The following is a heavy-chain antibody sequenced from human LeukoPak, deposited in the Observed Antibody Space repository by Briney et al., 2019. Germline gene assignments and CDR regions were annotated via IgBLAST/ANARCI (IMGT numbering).Heavy chain of an antibody. D-gene: IGHD2-2*02. CDR2: IYYSGST. Sequence: SETLSLTCTVSSGSISNYYWTWIRQPPGKGLEWIGYIYYSGSTSYNPPLNSRVTISLDTSKNQFSLMLRSLTAADTAVYYCARRYTASPGERFDYWGQGTLVTVSS. CDR3: ARRYTASPGERFDY. J-gene: IGHJ4*02. CDR1: SGSISNYY. V-gene: IGHV4-59*08.